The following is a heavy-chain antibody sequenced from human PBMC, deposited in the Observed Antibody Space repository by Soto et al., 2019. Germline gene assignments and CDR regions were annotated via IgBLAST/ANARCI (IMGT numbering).Heavy chain of an antibody. CDR2: ISHNAGP. Sequence: SETLSLTCAVYGGSFRSYYWSWIRQPPGKGLEYIGEISHNAGPNYNPSLKSRVTISVDTSKNQFSLKLSSVTAADTAVYYCAREGPLSCGGDCYANWFDPWGQGTLVTVSS. CDR1: GGSFRSYY. V-gene: IGHV4-34*09. J-gene: IGHJ5*02. D-gene: IGHD2-21*02. CDR3: AREGPLSCGGDCYANWFDP.